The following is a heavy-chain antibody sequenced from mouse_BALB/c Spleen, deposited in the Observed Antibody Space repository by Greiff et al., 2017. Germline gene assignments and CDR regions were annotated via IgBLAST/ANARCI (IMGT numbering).Heavy chain of an antibody. V-gene: IGHV1-54*01. CDR2: INPGSGGT. J-gene: IGHJ2*01. Sequence: QVQLQQSGAELVRPGTSVKVSCKASGYAFTNYLIEWVKQRPGQGLEWIGVINPGSGGTNYNEKFKGKATLTADKSSSTAYMQLSSLTSDDSAVYFCARFGRRPNRNYFDYWGQGTTLTVSS. CDR1: GYAFTNYL. D-gene: IGHD1-2*01. CDR3: ARFGRRPNRNYFDY.